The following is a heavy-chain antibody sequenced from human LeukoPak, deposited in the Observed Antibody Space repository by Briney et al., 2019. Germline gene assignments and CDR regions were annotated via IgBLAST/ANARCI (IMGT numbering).Heavy chain of an antibody. CDR3: ARDRGDYDILTGYSLTYGMDV. D-gene: IGHD3-9*01. Sequence: GASVKVSFKASGYTFTSFYMHWVRQAPGQGREWMGIINPSGGDTSYAQKFQGRVTMTRDTSTSTVYMELSSLRSEDTAVYYCARDRGDYDILTGYSLTYGMDVWGQGTTVTVSS. V-gene: IGHV1-46*01. CDR2: INPSGGDT. CDR1: GYTFTSFY. J-gene: IGHJ6*02.